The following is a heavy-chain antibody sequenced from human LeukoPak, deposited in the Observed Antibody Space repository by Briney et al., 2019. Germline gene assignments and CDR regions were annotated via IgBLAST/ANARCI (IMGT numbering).Heavy chain of an antibody. CDR3: ARDGPALLYYYDSSAFDY. V-gene: IGHV3-23*01. CDR1: GFTFSSYA. D-gene: IGHD3-22*01. J-gene: IGHJ4*02. CDR2: ISGSGGST. Sequence: GGSLRLSCAASGFTFSSYAMSWVRQAPGKGLEWVSAISGSGGSTYYADSVKGRFTISRDNSKNTLYLQMNSLRAEDTAVYYCARDGPALLYYYDSSAFDYWGQGTLVTVSS.